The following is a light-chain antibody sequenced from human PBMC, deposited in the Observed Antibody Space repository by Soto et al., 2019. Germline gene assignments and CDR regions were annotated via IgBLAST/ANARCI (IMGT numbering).Light chain of an antibody. CDR3: QQYGSSPKT. Sequence: IVLTQSPGTLSLSPGERATLSCRASQSVSSSYLAWYQQKPGQAPRLLIHGASSRATGIPDRFSGSGSGTDFTLTISRLEPADFAVYYCQQYGSSPKTFGQGTKVDIK. CDR2: GAS. V-gene: IGKV3-20*01. J-gene: IGKJ1*01. CDR1: QSVSSSY.